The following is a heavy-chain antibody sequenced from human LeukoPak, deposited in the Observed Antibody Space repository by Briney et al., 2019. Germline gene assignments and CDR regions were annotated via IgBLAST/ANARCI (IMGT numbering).Heavy chain of an antibody. D-gene: IGHD1-7*01. V-gene: IGHV4-59*12. Sequence: SETLSLTCTVSGGSISNNYWSWIRQPPGKGLEWIGYIYYSGSTNYNPSLKSRVTISVDTSKNQFSLRLISVTAADTAVYFCARGIQADYGYNWNLFDYWGQGTLVTVSS. CDR1: GGSISNNY. J-gene: IGHJ4*02. CDR3: ARGIQADYGYNWNLFDY. CDR2: IYYSGST.